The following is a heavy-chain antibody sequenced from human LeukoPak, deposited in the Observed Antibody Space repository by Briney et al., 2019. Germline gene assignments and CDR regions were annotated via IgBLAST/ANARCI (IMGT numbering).Heavy chain of an antibody. J-gene: IGHJ4*02. CDR3: ARGQYYYGSGSYFFDY. D-gene: IGHD3-10*01. CDR2: IYTSGST. V-gene: IGHV4-4*07. CDR1: GGSISGYY. Sequence: SETLSLTCTVSGGSISGYYWSWIRQPAGKGLEWIGRIYTSGSTNYNPSLKSRVTMSVDTSKNQFSLKLSSVTAADTAVYYCARGQYYYGSGSYFFDYWGQGTLVTVSS.